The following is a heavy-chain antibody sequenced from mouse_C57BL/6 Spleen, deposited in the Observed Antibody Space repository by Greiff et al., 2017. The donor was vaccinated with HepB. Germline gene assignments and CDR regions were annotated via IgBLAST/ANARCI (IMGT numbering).Heavy chain of an antibody. Sequence: VQLQQSGAELVKPGASVKLSCKASGYTFTEYTIHWVKQRSGQGLEWIGWFYPGSGSIKYNEKFKDKATLTADKSSSPVYMELSRLTSEDSAVYFCARHAFYYYGSSYPYAMDYWGQGTSVTVSS. J-gene: IGHJ4*01. CDR1: GYTFTEYT. CDR2: FYPGSGSI. D-gene: IGHD1-1*01. CDR3: ARHAFYYYGSSYPYAMDY. V-gene: IGHV1-62-2*01.